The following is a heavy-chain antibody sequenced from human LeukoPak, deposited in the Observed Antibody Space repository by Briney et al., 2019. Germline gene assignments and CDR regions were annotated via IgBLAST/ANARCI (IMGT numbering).Heavy chain of an antibody. CDR1: GGTFSSYA. Sequence: VKVSCKASGGTFSSYAMNWVRQAPGQGLEWMGGIIPIFGTANYAQKFQGRVTITADESTSTAYMELSSLTSEDTAVYYCARSRGPRAEYFDYWGQGTLVTVSS. V-gene: IGHV1-69*01. CDR3: ARSRGPRAEYFDY. J-gene: IGHJ4*02. D-gene: IGHD2/OR15-2a*01. CDR2: IIPIFGTA.